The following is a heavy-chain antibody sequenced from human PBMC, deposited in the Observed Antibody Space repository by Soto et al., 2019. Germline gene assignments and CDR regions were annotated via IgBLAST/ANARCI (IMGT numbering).Heavy chain of an antibody. CDR1: GFSLRTSEVG. J-gene: IGHJ6*02. D-gene: IGHD3-10*01. CDR3: THITYYGSGRGGLDV. CDR2: IYWDDDK. V-gene: IGHV2-5*02. Sequence: QITLKESGPTLVKPTQTLTLTCTFSGFSLRTSEVGVGWIRQSPGKALEWLALIYWDDDKRYSPSLKSRLTIVNATSNNLVVLIMANMDPVDTGTYYCTHITYYGSGRGGLDVWGQGTTVTVSS.